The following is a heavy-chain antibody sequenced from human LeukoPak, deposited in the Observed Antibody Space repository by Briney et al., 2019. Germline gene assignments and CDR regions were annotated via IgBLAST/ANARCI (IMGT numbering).Heavy chain of an antibody. CDR2: INSDGSST. Sequence: GGSLRLSCAASGFTFSSYWMHWVRQAPGKGLVWVSRINSDGSSTSYADSVKGRFTISRDNAKNTLYLQMNSLRAEDTAVYYCARDTPLCSGGSCYANLTFYHYYYYGMDVWGQGTTVTVSS. CDR1: GFTFSSYW. J-gene: IGHJ6*02. CDR3: ARDTPLCSGGSCYANLTFYHYYYYGMDV. D-gene: IGHD2-15*01. V-gene: IGHV3-74*01.